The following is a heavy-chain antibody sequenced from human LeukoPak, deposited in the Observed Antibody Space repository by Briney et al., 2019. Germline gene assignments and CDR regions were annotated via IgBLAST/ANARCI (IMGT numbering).Heavy chain of an antibody. CDR3: ARDLFQVVPAAMGLGAFDI. V-gene: IGHV1-18*04. CDR1: AYTFTSNG. D-gene: IGHD2-2*01. CDR2: TSAYHGNT. J-gene: IGHJ3*02. Sequence: ASATLSCKASAYTFTSNGISWARHPPAPGLERMGCTSAYHGNTNYAQTLPGRVTMTTDTSTSTAYMELRSLRSDDTAVYYCARDLFQVVPAAMGLGAFDIWGQGTMVTVSS.